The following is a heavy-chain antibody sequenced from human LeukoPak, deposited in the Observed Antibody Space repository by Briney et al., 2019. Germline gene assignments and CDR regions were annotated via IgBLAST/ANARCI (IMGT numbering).Heavy chain of an antibody. V-gene: IGHV3-30-3*01. CDR1: GFTFSSYA. Sequence: PGRSLRLSCAASGFTFSSYAMHWVRQAPGKGLEWVAVISYDGSNKYYADSVKGRFTISRDNSKNTLYLQMNSLRTEDTAVYYCARAGQQLARGAFDIWGQGTMVTVSS. D-gene: IGHD6-13*01. CDR3: ARAGQQLARGAFDI. J-gene: IGHJ3*02. CDR2: ISYDGSNK.